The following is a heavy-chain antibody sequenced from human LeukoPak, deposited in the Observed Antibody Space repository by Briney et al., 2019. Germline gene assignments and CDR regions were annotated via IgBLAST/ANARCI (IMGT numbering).Heavy chain of an antibody. D-gene: IGHD6-13*01. J-gene: IGHJ5*02. CDR3: ARTSIAAAGAEYWFDP. CDR1: GGTFSSYA. CDR2: IIPIFGTA. Sequence: SVKVSRKASGGTFSSYAISWVRQAPGQGLEWMGGIIPIFGTANYAQKFQGRVTITADKSTSTAYMELSSLRSEDTAVYYCARTSIAAAGAEYWFDPWGQGTLVTVSS. V-gene: IGHV1-69*06.